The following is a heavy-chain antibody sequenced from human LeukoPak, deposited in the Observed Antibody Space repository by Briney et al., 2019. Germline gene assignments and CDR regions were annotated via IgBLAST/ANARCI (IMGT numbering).Heavy chain of an antibody. Sequence: SETLSLTCAVYGGSFSGYYWSWIRQPPGKGLEWIGEINHSGSTNYNSSLKSRVTISVDTSKNQFSLKLSSVTAADTAVYYCARGRAASGYSYGYYYYYYMDVWGKGTTVTVSS. CDR3: ARGRAASGYSYGYYYYYYMDV. CDR2: INHSGST. D-gene: IGHD5-18*01. CDR1: GGSFSGYY. V-gene: IGHV4-34*01. J-gene: IGHJ6*03.